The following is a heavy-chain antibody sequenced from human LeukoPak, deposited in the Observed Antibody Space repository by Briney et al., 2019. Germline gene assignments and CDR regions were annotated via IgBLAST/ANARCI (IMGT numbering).Heavy chain of an antibody. CDR3: ARQSFYDYVWGSRNWFDP. D-gene: IGHD3-16*01. CDR2: IYTSGST. V-gene: IGHV4-4*07. CDR1: GGSISSYY. Sequence: SETLSLTCAVSGGSISSYYWSWIRQPAGKGLEWIGRIYTSGSTNYNPSLKSRVTMSVDTSKNQFSLKLSSVTAADTAVYYCARQSFYDYVWGSRNWFDPWGQGTLVTVSS. J-gene: IGHJ5*02.